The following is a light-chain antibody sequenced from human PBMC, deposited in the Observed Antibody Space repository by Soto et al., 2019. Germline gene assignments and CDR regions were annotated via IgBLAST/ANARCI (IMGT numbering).Light chain of an antibody. J-gene: IGKJ5*01. V-gene: IGKV3-15*01. CDR3: QQRSNWPIT. Sequence: EVMMTQFPDTVSVTPGETVTLSCGASQSVRTNLAWYQQRPGQAPRLLIYGASTRATGIPGRFSASGSGTEFTHTISNLEPEDFAVYYCQQRSNWPITFGQGTRLEIK. CDR1: QSVRTN. CDR2: GAS.